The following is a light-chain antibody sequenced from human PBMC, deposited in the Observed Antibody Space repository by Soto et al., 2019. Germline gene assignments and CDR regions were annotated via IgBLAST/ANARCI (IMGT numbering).Light chain of an antibody. V-gene: IGKV3D-15*01. Sequence: EIVMTQSPATLSVSPGERATLSCRASQSVSRDLAWYQQKPGQAPRLLIYDISTRATGIPTRFSGSGSGTEFTLTISSLQSEDFAVYYCQQYNDWPRTFGQGTKVDIK. CDR2: DIS. CDR3: QQYNDWPRT. CDR1: QSVSRD. J-gene: IGKJ1*01.